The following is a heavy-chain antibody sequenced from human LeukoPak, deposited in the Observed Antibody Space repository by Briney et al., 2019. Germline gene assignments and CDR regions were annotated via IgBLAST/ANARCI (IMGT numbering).Heavy chain of an antibody. CDR3: AKLDYGGKSFDY. CDR2: ISTSSSYI. CDR1: GFTFNTYS. Sequence: GGSLRLSWAASGFTFNTYSMNWVSQAPGKGLEWLSSISTSSSYIYYADSVKGRFTISRDNAKNSLYLQMDSLRAEDTAVYYCAKLDYGGKSFDYWDQGTLVTVSS. V-gene: IGHV3-21*01. J-gene: IGHJ4*02. D-gene: IGHD4-23*01.